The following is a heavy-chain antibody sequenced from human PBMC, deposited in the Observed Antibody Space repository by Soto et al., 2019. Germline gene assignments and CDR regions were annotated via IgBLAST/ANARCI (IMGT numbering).Heavy chain of an antibody. J-gene: IGHJ6*02. D-gene: IGHD4-4*01. V-gene: IGHV1-69*11. Sequence: QVQLVQSGAEVKKPGSSVKVSCKAPGGTFGTYGISWVRQAPGQGLECMGRIIPILGTANYAQMFQGRVTISADESTSTVYMELSSLRSEDTAVYYSARDDSNYPGRYGMDVWGQGTTVTVSS. CDR2: IIPILGTA. CDR1: GGTFGTYG. CDR3: ARDDSNYPGRYGMDV.